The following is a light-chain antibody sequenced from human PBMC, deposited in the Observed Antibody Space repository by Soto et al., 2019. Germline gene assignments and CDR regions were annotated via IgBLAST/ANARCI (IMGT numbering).Light chain of an antibody. V-gene: IGLV2-23*02. Sequence: QSALTQPASVSGSPEQSITISCTGTSSDVGSYNLISWYQQYPDKAPKLMIYEVSKRPSGVSNRFSGSKSGNTASLTISGLQAEDEADYYCCSYAGSSTFYVFGSGTKLTVL. CDR3: CSYAGSSTFYV. J-gene: IGLJ1*01. CDR1: SSDVGSYNL. CDR2: EVS.